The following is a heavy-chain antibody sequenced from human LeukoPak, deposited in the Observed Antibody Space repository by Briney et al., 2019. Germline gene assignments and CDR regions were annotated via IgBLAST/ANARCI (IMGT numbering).Heavy chain of an antibody. CDR3: AGVKRYSSGWYFGY. V-gene: IGHV1-18*01. D-gene: IGHD6-19*01. CDR2: ISAYNGNT. CDR1: GYTFTSYG. J-gene: IGHJ4*02. Sequence: ASVKVSCKASGYTFTSYGISWVRQAPGQGLEWMGWISAYNGNTNYAQKLQGRVTMTTDTSTSTAYMELRSLRSDDTAVYYCAGVKRYSSGWYFGYWGQGTLVTVSS.